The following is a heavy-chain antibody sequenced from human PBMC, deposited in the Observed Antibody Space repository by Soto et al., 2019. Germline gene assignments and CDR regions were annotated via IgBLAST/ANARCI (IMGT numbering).Heavy chain of an antibody. V-gene: IGHV1-2*02. Sequence: ASVKVSCKASGYTFINYYIHWVRQAPGQGLEWMGWVNPRSGDTNYAQKFQGRVTMTRDTSISTAYMELNSLRAEDTAIYYCAKDVIGSGSYFFDYWGQGTLVTVS. CDR1: GYTFINYY. CDR3: AKDVIGSGSYFFDY. CDR2: VNPRSGDT. J-gene: IGHJ4*02. D-gene: IGHD6-19*01.